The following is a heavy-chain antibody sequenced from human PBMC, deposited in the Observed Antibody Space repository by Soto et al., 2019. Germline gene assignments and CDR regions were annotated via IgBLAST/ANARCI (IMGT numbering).Heavy chain of an antibody. J-gene: IGHJ2*01. Sequence: EVQLVESGGGLVQPGGSLRLSCAASGFTFSSYSMNWVRQAPGKGLEWVSYISSSSSTIYYADSVKGRFTISRDNAKNSRYLQMNSLRDEDTAVYYCARGDYGEIYWYFDLWGRGTLVTVSS. CDR2: ISSSSSTI. V-gene: IGHV3-48*02. CDR1: GFTFSSYS. D-gene: IGHD4-17*01. CDR3: ARGDYGEIYWYFDL.